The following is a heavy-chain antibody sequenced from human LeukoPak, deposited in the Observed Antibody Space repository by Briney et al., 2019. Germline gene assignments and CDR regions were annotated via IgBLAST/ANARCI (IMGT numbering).Heavy chain of an antibody. J-gene: IGHJ3*01. CDR1: GYSIKSGYN. D-gene: IGHD3-10*01. Sequence: MASETLSLTCSVSGYSIKSGYNWAWIRQSPGQGLEWLGIINESESTYYNPSLKSRVTITLDTSKNQFFLSLNSLTAADTGVYYCARGRSDYLRAVFKFGGQGKMAPVFS. V-gene: IGHV4-38-2*02. CDR3: ARGRSDYLRAVFKF. CDR2: INESEST.